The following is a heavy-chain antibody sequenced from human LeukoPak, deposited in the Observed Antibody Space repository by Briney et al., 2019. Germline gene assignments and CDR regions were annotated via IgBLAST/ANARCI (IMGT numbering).Heavy chain of an antibody. V-gene: IGHV3-23*01. CDR1: GFTFNGYA. CDR2: ISGSRGFT. CDR3: AKKRRPVDGTDLFDS. D-gene: IGHD6-19*01. J-gene: IGHJ4*02. Sequence: PGGSLRLSCAASGFTFNGYAMSWVRQAPGKGLEWVSAISGSRGFTYYADSVKGRFTISRDDSNKTLYLQMNSLRAEDTALYYCAKKRRPVDGTDLFDSWGQGVLVTVSS.